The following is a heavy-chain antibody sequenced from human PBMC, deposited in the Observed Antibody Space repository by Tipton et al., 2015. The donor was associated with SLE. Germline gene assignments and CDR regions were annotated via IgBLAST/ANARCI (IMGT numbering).Heavy chain of an antibody. D-gene: IGHD2-21*02. CDR3: ARGMVTWRGAIIGVDV. CDR1: GGSISSGGYY. J-gene: IGHJ6*02. V-gene: IGHV4-31*03. Sequence: TLSLTCTVSGGSISSGGYYWSWIRQHPGKGLEWIGYIYYSGSTYYNPSLKSRVTISVDTSKNQFSLKLSSVTAADTAVYYCARGMVTWRGAIIGVDVWGQGTTVNVSS. CDR2: IYYSGST.